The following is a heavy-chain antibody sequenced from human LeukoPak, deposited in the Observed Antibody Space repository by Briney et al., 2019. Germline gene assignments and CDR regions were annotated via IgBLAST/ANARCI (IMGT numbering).Heavy chain of an antibody. Sequence: SETLSLTCTVSGGSISSYYWSWIRQPPGKGLEWIGYIYYSGSTNYNPSLKSRVTISVDTSKNQFSLKLSSVTAADTAVYYCASSYYDSSGYSPSFDYWGQGTLVTVSS. J-gene: IGHJ4*02. V-gene: IGHV4-59*01. CDR1: GGSISSYY. D-gene: IGHD3-22*01. CDR3: ASSYYDSSGYSPSFDY. CDR2: IYYSGST.